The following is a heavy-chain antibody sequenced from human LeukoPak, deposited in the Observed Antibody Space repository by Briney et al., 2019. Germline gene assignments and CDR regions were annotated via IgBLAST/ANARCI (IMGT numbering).Heavy chain of an antibody. CDR2: ISPYNGYT. CDR1: GYTFTNYG. V-gene: IGHV1-18*01. Sequence: ASVKVSCKASGYTFTNYGISWVRQAPGQGLEWMGWISPYNGYTHYTQNLQGRVTVTTDTSTSTAYMELRSLRSDDTAVYYCARVSSDCRNSPSCYYYWGQGTLVIVSS. CDR3: ARVSSDCRNSPSCYYY. J-gene: IGHJ4*02. D-gene: IGHD2-2*01.